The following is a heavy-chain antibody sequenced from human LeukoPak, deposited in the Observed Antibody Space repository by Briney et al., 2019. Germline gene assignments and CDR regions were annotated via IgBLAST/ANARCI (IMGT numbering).Heavy chain of an antibody. D-gene: IGHD3-3*01. Sequence: PGGSLRLSCAASGFTFSSYSMNWVRQAPGKGLEWVSSISSSSSYIYYADSVKGRFTISRDNAKNSLYLQVNSPRAEDTAVYYCARDAGDYDFWSGYLDYWGQGTLVTVSS. CDR1: GFTFSSYS. J-gene: IGHJ4*02. CDR2: ISSSSSYI. CDR3: ARDAGDYDFWSGYLDY. V-gene: IGHV3-21*01.